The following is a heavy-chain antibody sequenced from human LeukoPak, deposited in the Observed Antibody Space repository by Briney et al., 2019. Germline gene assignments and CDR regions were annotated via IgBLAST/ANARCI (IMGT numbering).Heavy chain of an antibody. J-gene: IGHJ4*02. D-gene: IGHD1-26*01. CDR2: ISAYNGNT. CDR3: ARDRKPYSGSSLFDY. CDR1: GYTFTSYG. Sequence: ASVKVSCKASGYTFTSYGISWVRQAPGQGLEWMGWISAYNGNTNYAQKLQGRVTMTTDTYTSTAYMELRSLRSDDTAVYYCARDRKPYSGSSLFDYWGQGTLVAVSS. V-gene: IGHV1-18*01.